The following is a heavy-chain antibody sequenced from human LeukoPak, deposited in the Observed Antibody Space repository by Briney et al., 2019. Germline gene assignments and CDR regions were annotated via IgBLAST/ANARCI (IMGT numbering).Heavy chain of an antibody. Sequence: PSETLSLTCAVYGGSFSGYYWSWIRHPPGKGQEWLGEINNSGSTNYNLSLKSRVTISVDTSKNQFSLKLSSVTAADTAVYYCARGVTGGSSNWYKVVRAFDIWGQGTMVTVSS. CDR2: INNSGST. V-gene: IGHV4-34*01. J-gene: IGHJ3*02. CDR1: GGSFSGYY. CDR3: ARGVTGGSSNWYKVVRAFDI. D-gene: IGHD6-13*01.